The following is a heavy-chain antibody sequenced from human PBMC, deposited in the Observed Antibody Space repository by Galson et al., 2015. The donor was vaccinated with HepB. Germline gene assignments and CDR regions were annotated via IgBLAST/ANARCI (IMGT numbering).Heavy chain of an antibody. J-gene: IGHJ6*03. Sequence: SLRLSCAASGFTFSSYAMHWVRQAPGKGLEWVAVISYDGSNKYYADSVKGRFTISRDNSKNTLYLQMNSLRAEDTAVYYCARGRYCSSTSCYRVANYYYYMDVWGKGTTVTVSS. V-gene: IGHV3-30-3*01. D-gene: IGHD2-2*01. CDR3: ARGRYCSSTSCYRVANYYYYMDV. CDR1: GFTFSSYA. CDR2: ISYDGSNK.